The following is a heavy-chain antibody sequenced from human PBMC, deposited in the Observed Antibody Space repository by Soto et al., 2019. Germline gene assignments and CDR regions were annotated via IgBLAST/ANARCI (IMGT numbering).Heavy chain of an antibody. CDR3: ARMAYYDDSSGRGWFDP. Sequence: SGPTLVNPTQTLTLTCTFSGFSLSTSGMCVSWIRQPPGKALEWLALIDWDDDKYYSTSLKTRLTISKDTSKNQVVLTMTNMDPVDTATYYCARMAYYDDSSGRGWFDPWGQGTLVTVSS. V-gene: IGHV2-70*01. CDR1: GFSLSTSGMC. CDR2: IDWDDDK. J-gene: IGHJ5*02. D-gene: IGHD3-22*01.